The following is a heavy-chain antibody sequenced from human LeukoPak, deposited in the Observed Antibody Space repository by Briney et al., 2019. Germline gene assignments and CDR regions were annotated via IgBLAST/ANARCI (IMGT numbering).Heavy chain of an antibody. V-gene: IGHV3-30-3*01. Sequence: GGSLRLSCAASGFTFSSYAMHWVRQAPGKGLEWVAVISYDGSNKYYADSVKGRFTISRDNSKNTLYLQMNSLRAEDTAVYYCAREWVMDIVVVPAATGIGYYFDYWGQGTLVTVSS. D-gene: IGHD2-2*03. CDR2: ISYDGSNK. J-gene: IGHJ4*02. CDR3: AREWVMDIVVVPAATGIGYYFDY. CDR1: GFTFSSYA.